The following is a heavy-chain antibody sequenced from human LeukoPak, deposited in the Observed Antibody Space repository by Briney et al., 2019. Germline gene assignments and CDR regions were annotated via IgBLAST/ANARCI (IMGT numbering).Heavy chain of an antibody. CDR2: ISSSSSYI. V-gene: IGHV3-21*01. Sequence: GGSLRLSCAASGFTFSSYSMNWVRQAPGKGLEWVSSISSSSSYIYYADSVKGRFTISRDNAKNSLYLQMNSLRAEDTAVYYCARDDLFYSSSWYWAYWGQGTLVTVSS. CDR1: GFTFSSYS. CDR3: ARDDLFYSSSWYWAY. D-gene: IGHD6-13*01. J-gene: IGHJ4*02.